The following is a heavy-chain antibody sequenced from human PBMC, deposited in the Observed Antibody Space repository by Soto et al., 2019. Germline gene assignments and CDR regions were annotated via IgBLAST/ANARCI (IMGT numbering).Heavy chain of an antibody. CDR3: ARRARAYDILTGYYRQYYFDY. CDR1: GGSISSYY. Sequence: PSETLSLTCTVSGGSISSYYWSWIRQPPGKGLERIGYIYYSGSTNYNPSLKSRVTISVDTSKNQFSLKLSSVTAADTAVYYCARRARAYDILTGYYRQYYFDYWGQGTLVTVSS. J-gene: IGHJ4*02. V-gene: IGHV4-59*08. CDR2: IYYSGST. D-gene: IGHD3-9*01.